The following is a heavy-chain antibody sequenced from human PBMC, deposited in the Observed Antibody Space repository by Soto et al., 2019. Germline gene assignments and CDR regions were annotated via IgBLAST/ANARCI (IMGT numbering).Heavy chain of an antibody. CDR3: AMSATGDRRFDP. CDR1: GYTFPNYW. Sequence: EVQLVQSGAEVKKPGESLKISCKGSGYTFPNYWIAWVRQMPGKGLEYLGIIYPGDSDTSYSPSSQGQVTMSVDKSINTAYLQWSSLKASDTAIYYCAMSATGDRRFDPWGQGTLVTVSS. V-gene: IGHV5-51*03. D-gene: IGHD2-21*01. J-gene: IGHJ5*02. CDR2: IYPGDSDT.